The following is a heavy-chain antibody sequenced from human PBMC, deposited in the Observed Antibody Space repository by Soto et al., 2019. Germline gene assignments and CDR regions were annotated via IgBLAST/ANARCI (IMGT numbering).Heavy chain of an antibody. CDR2: IKSKTDGGTT. J-gene: IGHJ3*02. Sequence: PGGSLRLSCAASGFTFSNAWINWVRQTPGRGLEWVGRIKSKTDGGTTDYAAPVKGRFTISRDDSKNTLYLQMNSLKTEDTAVYYCTTDPQYSSSWYRHDVFDIWGQGTMVTVSS. CDR1: GFTFSNAW. D-gene: IGHD6-13*01. V-gene: IGHV3-15*07. CDR3: TTDPQYSSSWYRHDVFDI.